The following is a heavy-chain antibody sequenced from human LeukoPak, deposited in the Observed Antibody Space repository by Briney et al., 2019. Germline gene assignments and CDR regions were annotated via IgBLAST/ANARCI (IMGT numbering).Heavy chain of an antibody. CDR2: ISAYNGNT. CDR3: ARDRLTIFGVPHTDV. D-gene: IGHD3-3*01. CDR1: GYTFTSYG. J-gene: IGHJ6*03. Sequence: ASVKVSCKAAGYTFTSYGISWVRQAPGQGLEWMGWISAYNGNTNYAQKLQGRVTMTTDTSTSTAYMELRSLRSDDTAVYYCARDRLTIFGVPHTDVWGKGTTVTVSS. V-gene: IGHV1-18*01.